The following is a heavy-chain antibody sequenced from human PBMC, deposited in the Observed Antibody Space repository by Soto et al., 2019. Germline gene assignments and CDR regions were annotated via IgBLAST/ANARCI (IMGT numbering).Heavy chain of an antibody. D-gene: IGHD6-19*01. V-gene: IGHV1-8*01. CDR1: GYTFTSYD. CDR3: ASSGSGWYLY. CDR2: MNPNSGNT. Sequence: QVQLVQSGAEVKKPGASVKVSCKASGYTFTSYDINWVRQANGQGLEWMGWMNPNSGNTGNAQKFQGRVTITSNTSRSTAYIELSSLRSEDTAVDYCASSGSGWYLYWGQGTLVTVSS. J-gene: IGHJ4*02.